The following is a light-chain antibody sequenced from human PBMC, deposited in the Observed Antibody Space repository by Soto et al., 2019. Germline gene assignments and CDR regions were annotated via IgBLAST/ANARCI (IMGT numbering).Light chain of an antibody. V-gene: IGKV1-5*03. CDR3: QQYTSYPWT. J-gene: IGKJ1*01. CDR1: QNINSW. CDR2: KAS. Sequence: DIQMTQAPSTLSASVGDRVTITCRASQNINSWLAWYQQKPGQAPKLLIYKASNLESGVPSRFSGSGSGTEFTLTISSLQPDDFATYFCQQYTSYPWTFDQGTKVEIK.